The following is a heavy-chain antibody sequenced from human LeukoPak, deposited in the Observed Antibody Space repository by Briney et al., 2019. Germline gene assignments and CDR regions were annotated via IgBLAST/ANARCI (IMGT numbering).Heavy chain of an antibody. CDR3: ASRPGGPFDY. CDR1: GGSFSGYY. J-gene: IGHJ4*02. Sequence: SETLSLTCAVYGGSFSGYYWSWIRQPPGKGLEWVGEINHSGSTNYNPSLKSRVTISVDTSKNQFSLKLSSVTAADTAVYYCASRPGGPFDYWGQGTLVTVSS. D-gene: IGHD2-15*01. V-gene: IGHV4-34*01. CDR2: INHSGST.